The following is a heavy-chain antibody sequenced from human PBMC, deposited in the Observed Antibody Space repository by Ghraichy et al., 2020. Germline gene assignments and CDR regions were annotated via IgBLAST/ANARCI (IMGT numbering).Heavy chain of an antibody. J-gene: IGHJ4*02. CDR3: ARPATKYYYDSSGYFDPIDY. D-gene: IGHD3-22*01. CDR2: ISSSGSTI. Sequence: GGSLRLSCAASGFTFSDYYMSWIRQAPGKGLEWVSYISSSGSTIYYADSVKGRFTISRDNAKNSLYLQMNSLRAEDTAVYYCARPATKYYYDSSGYFDPIDYWGQGTLVTV. CDR1: GFTFSDYY. V-gene: IGHV3-11*01.